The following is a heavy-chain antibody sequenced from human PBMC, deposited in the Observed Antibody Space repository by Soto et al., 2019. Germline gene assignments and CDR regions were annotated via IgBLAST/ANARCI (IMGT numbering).Heavy chain of an antibody. CDR3: ARDRGGITVSSKPLGEWFDP. J-gene: IGHJ5*02. CDR2: VSQGATAASLSAGETT. D-gene: IGHD3-16*01. Sequence: QVQLQESGPGLARPSETLSLTCTVSGVSINNFYWSWIRQTPGKGLEWIGYVSQGATAASLSAGETTGYNPFLESRATISLDLPKSQFSLRLTSVTAADTAVYYCARDRGGITVSSKPLGEWFDPWGQGTLVTVSS. V-gene: IGHV4-59*01. CDR1: GVSINNFY.